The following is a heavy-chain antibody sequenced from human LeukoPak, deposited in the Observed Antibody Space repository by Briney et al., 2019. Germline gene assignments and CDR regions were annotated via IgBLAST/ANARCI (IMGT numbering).Heavy chain of an antibody. CDR1: GFTFSSYG. V-gene: IGHV3-30*18. J-gene: IGHJ4*02. D-gene: IGHD3-22*01. Sequence: PGGSLRLSCAASGFTFSSYGMHWVRQAPGKGLEWVAVISYDGSNKYYADSVKGRFTISRDNSKNTLYLQMNSLRAEDTAVYYCAKLAYYDSSGYPYYFDYWGQGTLVTVSS. CDR3: AKLAYYDSSGYPYYFDY. CDR2: ISYDGSNK.